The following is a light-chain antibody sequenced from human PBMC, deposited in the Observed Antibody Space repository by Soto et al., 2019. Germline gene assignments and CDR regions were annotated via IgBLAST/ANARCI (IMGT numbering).Light chain of an antibody. J-gene: IGKJ2*01. V-gene: IGKV1-5*03. CDR2: KAS. CDR3: QQYNSYL. Sequence: DIQMTQSPSTLSASVGDRVTITCWASQSISSWLAWYQQKPGKAPKLLIYKASSLESGVPSRFSGSGSGTEFTLTISSLQPDDFATYYCQQYNSYLFGQGTKLEIK. CDR1: QSISSW.